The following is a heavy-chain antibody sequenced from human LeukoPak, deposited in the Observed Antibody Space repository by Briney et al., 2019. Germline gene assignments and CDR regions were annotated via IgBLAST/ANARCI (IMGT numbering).Heavy chain of an antibody. CDR2: IKQDGSEK. CDR3: ARERWDYYDSSRYLNWFDP. CDR1: GFTFSSYW. D-gene: IGHD3-22*01. J-gene: IGHJ5*02. Sequence: PGGSLRLSGAASGFTFSSYWMSWVRQAPGKGLEWVANIKQDGSEKYYVDSVKGRFTISRDNAKNSLYLQMNSLRAEDTAVYYCARERWDYYDSSRYLNWFDPWGQGTLVTVSS. V-gene: IGHV3-7*01.